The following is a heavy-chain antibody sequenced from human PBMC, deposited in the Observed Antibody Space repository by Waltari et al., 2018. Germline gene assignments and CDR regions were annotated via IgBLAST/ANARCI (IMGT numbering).Heavy chain of an antibody. CDR1: GYTFTGYY. CDR2: INPNSGDT. CDR3: ARDLGSDYGNRDY. J-gene: IGHJ4*02. D-gene: IGHD4-17*01. Sequence: QVHLVQSGAEVKNPGASVQVPCKASGYTFTGYYIQWVRRAPGQGLEWMGRINPNSGDTNYAQKFQGRVTLTMDTSINTAYMELSSLKSDDTAVYYCARDLGSDYGNRDYWGQGTLVTVPS. V-gene: IGHV1-2*06.